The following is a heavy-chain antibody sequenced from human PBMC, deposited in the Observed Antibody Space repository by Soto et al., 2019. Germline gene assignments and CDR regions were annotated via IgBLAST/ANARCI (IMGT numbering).Heavy chain of an antibody. D-gene: IGHD3-10*01. CDR3: ARVGGFGATTIDY. Sequence: SETLSLTCTVSGGSISSGDYYWSWIRQPPGKGLEWIGYIYYSGSTYYNPSLKSRVTVSVDTSKNQFSLKLSSVTAADTAVYYCARVGGFGATTIDYWGQGTLVTVSS. CDR2: IYYSGST. J-gene: IGHJ4*02. V-gene: IGHV4-30-4*01. CDR1: GGSISSGDYY.